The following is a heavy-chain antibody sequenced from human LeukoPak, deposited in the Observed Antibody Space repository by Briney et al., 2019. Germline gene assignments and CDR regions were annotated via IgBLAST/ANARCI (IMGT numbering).Heavy chain of an antibody. CDR2: TRNKANSYTT. J-gene: IGHJ3*02. CDR1: GFTFSDHY. Sequence: GGSLRLSCAASGFTFSDHYMDWVRQAPGKGLEWVGRTRNKANSYTTECAASVKGRFTISRDDLKNSLFLQMNSLKTEDTAVYYCARCSRVVCDAFDIWGQGTMVTVSS. V-gene: IGHV3-72*01. CDR3: ARCSRVVCDAFDI. D-gene: IGHD3-10*01.